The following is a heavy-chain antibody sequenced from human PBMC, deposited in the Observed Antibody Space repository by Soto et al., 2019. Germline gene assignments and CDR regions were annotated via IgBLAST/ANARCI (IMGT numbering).Heavy chain of an antibody. J-gene: IGHJ6*02. Sequence: GASVKVSCKASGYSFTAFYIHWVRQAPGKGLDWMGLIDPEDGEVKYAEKFHGRVSITADTSVNTVYMQLNSLRSDDTADYYCATKITRTSGLLRYDYYGMDIWGQGTTVTVSS. CDR1: GYSFTAFY. D-gene: IGHD2-15*01. CDR3: ATKITRTSGLLRYDYYGMDI. V-gene: IGHV1-69-2*01. CDR2: IDPEDGEV.